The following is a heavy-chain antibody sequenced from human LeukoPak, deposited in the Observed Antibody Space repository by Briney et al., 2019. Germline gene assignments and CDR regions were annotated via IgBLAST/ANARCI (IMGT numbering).Heavy chain of an antibody. D-gene: IGHD3-22*01. CDR3: ARETNDSSGYYWGGYYYYYGMDV. CDR1: GYTFTSYG. J-gene: IGHJ6*02. Sequence: ASVKVSCKASGYTFTSYGISWVRQAPGQGLEWMGWTSAYNGNTNYAQKLQGRVTMTTDTSTSTAYMELRSLRSDGTAVYYCARETNDSSGYYWGGYYYYYGMDVWGQGTTVTVSS. V-gene: IGHV1-18*01. CDR2: TSAYNGNT.